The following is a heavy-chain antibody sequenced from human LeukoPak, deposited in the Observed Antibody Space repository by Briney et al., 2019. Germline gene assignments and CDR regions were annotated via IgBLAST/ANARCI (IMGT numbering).Heavy chain of an antibody. Sequence: SETLSLTCAVSGGSISSGGYSWSWIRQPPGKGLEWIGYIYHSGSTYYNPSLKSRVTISVDRSKNQFSLKLSSVTAADTAVYYCARAYYDILTGSEGYFQHWGQGTLVTVSS. V-gene: IGHV4-30-2*01. CDR2: IYHSGST. D-gene: IGHD3-9*01. J-gene: IGHJ1*01. CDR1: GGSISSGGYS. CDR3: ARAYYDILTGSEGYFQH.